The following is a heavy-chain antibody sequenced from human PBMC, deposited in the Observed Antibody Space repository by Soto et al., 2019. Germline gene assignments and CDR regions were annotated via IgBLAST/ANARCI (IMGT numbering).Heavy chain of an antibody. CDR2: INHSGST. Sequence: QVQLQQWGAGLLKPSETLSLTCAVYGGSFSGYYWSWIRQPPGKGLEWIGEINHSGSTNYNPSLKSRVTISVDTSKNQFSLKLSSVTAADTAVYYCARPPLGGRLQFFAYWGQGTLVTVSS. D-gene: IGHD5-12*01. J-gene: IGHJ4*02. V-gene: IGHV4-34*01. CDR3: ARPPLGGRLQFFAY. CDR1: GGSFSGYY.